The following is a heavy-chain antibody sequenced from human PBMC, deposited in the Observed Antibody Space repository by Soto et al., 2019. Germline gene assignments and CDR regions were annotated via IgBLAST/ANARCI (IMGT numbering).Heavy chain of an antibody. CDR2: FDPEDGET. V-gene: IGHV1-24*01. CDR1: GYTLTELS. J-gene: IGHJ3*02. Sequence: SVKVSCKVSGYTLTELSMHWVRQAPGKGLEWMGGFDPEDGETIYAQKFQGRVTMTEDTSTDTAYMELSSLRSEDTAVYYCATGRRSIVVVVAADAFDIWGQGTMVTVSS. D-gene: IGHD2-15*01. CDR3: ATGRRSIVVVVAADAFDI.